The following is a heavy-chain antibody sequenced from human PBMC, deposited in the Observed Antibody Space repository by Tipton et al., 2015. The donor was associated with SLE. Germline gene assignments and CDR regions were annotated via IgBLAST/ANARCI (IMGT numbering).Heavy chain of an antibody. CDR3: ARENDYYSYLDV. Sequence: GSLRLSCVGSKITFSDFAMHWVRQAPGKGLEWVSVIYSGGSTYYADSVKGRLTISRDNSKNTVYLQMNSLRAEDTAVYYCARENDYYSYLDVWGKGTTVTVSS. CDR2: IYSGGST. CDR1: KITFSDFA. J-gene: IGHJ6*03. V-gene: IGHV3-23*03.